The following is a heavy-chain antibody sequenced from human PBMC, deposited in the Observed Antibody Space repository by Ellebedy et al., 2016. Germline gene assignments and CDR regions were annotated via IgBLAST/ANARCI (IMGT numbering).Heavy chain of an antibody. D-gene: IGHD2-2*01. CDR1: EFTFGDYA. J-gene: IGHJ6*02. Sequence: GGSLRLSCAASEFTFGDYAMHWVRQAPGKGLEWVSGINRDSSSMGYAASVKGRFTISRDNSKNTLYLQMNSLRAEDTAVYYCAREIVLVPAAIVSDLTTRYFYYNGMDVWGQGTTVTVSS. CDR2: INRDSSSM. CDR3: AREIVLVPAAIVSDLTTRYFYYNGMDV. V-gene: IGHV3-9*01.